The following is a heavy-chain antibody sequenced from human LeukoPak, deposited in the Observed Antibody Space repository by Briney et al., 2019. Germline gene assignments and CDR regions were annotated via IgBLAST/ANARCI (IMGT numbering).Heavy chain of an antibody. CDR1: GHSISSGHY. CDR2: IYHSGST. CDR3: ARDATMMGNYFNY. V-gene: IGHV4-38-2*02. D-gene: IGHD5-12*01. J-gene: IGHJ4*02. Sequence: PSETLSLTCTVSGHSISSGHYWGWIRQPPGQGLEWIGSIYHSGSTYYNPSLKSRVTISVDTSKNQFSLKLSSVTAADTAVYYCARDATMMGNYFNYWGQGTLVTVSS.